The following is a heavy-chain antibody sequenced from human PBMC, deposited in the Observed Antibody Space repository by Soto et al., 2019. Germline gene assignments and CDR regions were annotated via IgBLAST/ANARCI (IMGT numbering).Heavy chain of an antibody. Sequence: FQRLRYGVSGCTFINHGSRWISQAPGKGLEWVAVISYDGSNKYYADSVKGRFTISRDNSKNTLYLQMNSLRAEDTAVYYCAKPGGSSWSLSYYGMDVWGQGTTVTVSS. CDR1: GCTFINHG. V-gene: IGHV3-30*18. CDR2: ISYDGSNK. D-gene: IGHD6-13*01. J-gene: IGHJ6*02. CDR3: AKPGGSSWSLSYYGMDV.